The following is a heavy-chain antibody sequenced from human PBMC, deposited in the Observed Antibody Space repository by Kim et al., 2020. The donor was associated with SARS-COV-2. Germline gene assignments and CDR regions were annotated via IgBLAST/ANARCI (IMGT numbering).Heavy chain of an antibody. CDR2: ISSSSSTI. Sequence: GGSLRLSCAASGFTFSSYSMNWVRQAPGKGLEWVSYISSSSSTIYYADSVKGRFTISRDNAKNSLYLQMNSLRDEDTAVYYCARDQGPQWELLLGYYYYYGMDVWGQGTTVSVSS. J-gene: IGHJ6*02. V-gene: IGHV3-48*02. CDR1: GFTFSSYS. D-gene: IGHD1-26*01. CDR3: ARDQGPQWELLLGYYYYYGMDV.